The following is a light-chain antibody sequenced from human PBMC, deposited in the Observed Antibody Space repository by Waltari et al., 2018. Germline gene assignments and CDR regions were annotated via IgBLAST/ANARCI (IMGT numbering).Light chain of an antibody. CDR3: CSDAGRGTYV. J-gene: IGLJ1*01. Sequence: QSALTQPASVSGSPGQSITIPCTGTTSDIGAYAFVSWYQQHPGKAPKLMIYDVSERPSGVSNRFSGSKSGNTASLTISGLQREDEAEYYCCSDAGRGTYVFGTGTLVTVL. V-gene: IGLV2-23*02. CDR2: DVS. CDR1: TSDIGAYAF.